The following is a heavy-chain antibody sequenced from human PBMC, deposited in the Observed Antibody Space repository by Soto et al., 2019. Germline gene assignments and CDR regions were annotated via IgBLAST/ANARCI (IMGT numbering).Heavy chain of an antibody. V-gene: IGHV1-3*01. D-gene: IGHD3-10*01. CDR3: ARRAAGGGDYWYFDL. Sequence: QVQLVQSGTEVKKPGASVTVSCKASGYIFSNYAIHWVRQAPGQGLEWMGSINGCNGKTKYSQNVQGKVTITSDTSATTAYLELSSLTFEATAVYYCARRAAGGGDYWYFDLWGHGTLVTVSS. J-gene: IGHJ2*01. CDR1: GYIFSNYA. CDR2: INGCNGKT.